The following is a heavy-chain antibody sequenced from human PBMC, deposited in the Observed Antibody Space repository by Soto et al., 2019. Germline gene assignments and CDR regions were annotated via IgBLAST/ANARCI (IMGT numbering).Heavy chain of an antibody. CDR1: GFTFSSYW. Sequence: EAPLVESGGGLVQPGGSLRLSCAASGFTFSSYWMHWVRQAPGKGLVWVSRINPGGSITAYADSVKGRFTISRDNAKNTLYLQMNSLRGDDTAVYYCARVPTGKYGVWNYWGQGTLVTVSS. CDR3: ARVPTGKYGVWNY. V-gene: IGHV3-74*01. J-gene: IGHJ4*02. CDR2: INPGGSIT. D-gene: IGHD2-8*01.